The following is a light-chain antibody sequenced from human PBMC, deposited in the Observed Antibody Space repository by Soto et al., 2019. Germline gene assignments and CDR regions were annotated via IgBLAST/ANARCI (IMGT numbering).Light chain of an antibody. CDR2: KAS. CDR1: QNIDNW. V-gene: IGKV1-5*03. J-gene: IGKJ1*01. CDR3: QQYYTNSQAS. Sequence: DVQMTQSPSTLSASVGDRVTITCWASQNIDNWLAWYQQKLGKAPKLLIYKASNLETGVPSRFSGSGSGTEFSLTISNLEPDDFATYHCQQYYTNSQASFGQGTKVEI.